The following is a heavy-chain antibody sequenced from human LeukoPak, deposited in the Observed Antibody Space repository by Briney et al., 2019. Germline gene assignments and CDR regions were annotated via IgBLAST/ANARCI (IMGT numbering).Heavy chain of an antibody. CDR3: ARSRCYNCAFDF. Sequence: SETLSLTCTVSGGSISSYYWSWIRQPARKGLELIGRIYASGSTNYNPSLKSRVTMSVDTSENQFSLKLSSVTAADTAVYYCARSRCYNCAFDFWGQGTMVTVSS. CDR2: IYASGST. D-gene: IGHD2-2*02. CDR1: GGSISSYY. V-gene: IGHV4-4*07. J-gene: IGHJ3*01.